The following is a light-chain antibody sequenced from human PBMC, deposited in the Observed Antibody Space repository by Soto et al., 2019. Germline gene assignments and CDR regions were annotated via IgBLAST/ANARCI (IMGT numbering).Light chain of an antibody. Sequence: QSALTQPPSASGSPGQSVTISCTGTSGDIGGHDYVSWYQQHPGKAPKLMIYEVTKRPLGVPDRFSGSKSGNTASLTVSGLQAEDEADYYCSSYAGSDNPYVFGTGTKVTVL. CDR3: SSYAGSDNPYV. V-gene: IGLV2-8*01. CDR1: SGDIGGHDY. CDR2: EVT. J-gene: IGLJ1*01.